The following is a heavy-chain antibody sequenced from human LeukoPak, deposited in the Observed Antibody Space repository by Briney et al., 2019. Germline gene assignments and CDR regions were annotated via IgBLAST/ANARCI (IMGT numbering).Heavy chain of an antibody. Sequence: GGSLRLSCAASGFTFSSSAMSWVRQVPGKGLEWVSGISASGGSTYYADSVRGRFTISRDNSKNTLCLQMNSLRAEDTAVYYCAKQLGYCSDGSCYFPYWGQGTLVTVSS. D-gene: IGHD2-15*01. V-gene: IGHV3-23*01. J-gene: IGHJ4*02. CDR2: ISASGGST. CDR1: GFTFSSSA. CDR3: AKQLGYCSDGSCYFPY.